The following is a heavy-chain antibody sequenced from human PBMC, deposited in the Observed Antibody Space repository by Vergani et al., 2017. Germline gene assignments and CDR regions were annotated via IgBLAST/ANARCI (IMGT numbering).Heavy chain of an antibody. Sequence: EVQLLESGGGLVQPGGSLRLSCAASGFTFSNYAMSWVRQALGKGLEWVSTISGSGGSTYYADSVKGRFTISRDNSKNTLNLQMNSLRAEDTAVYYCAKSGGSGSQGRGTDYWGQGILVTVSS. CDR1: GFTFSNYA. CDR2: ISGSGGST. CDR3: AKSGGSGSQGRGTDY. D-gene: IGHD1-26*01. J-gene: IGHJ4*02. V-gene: IGHV3-23*01.